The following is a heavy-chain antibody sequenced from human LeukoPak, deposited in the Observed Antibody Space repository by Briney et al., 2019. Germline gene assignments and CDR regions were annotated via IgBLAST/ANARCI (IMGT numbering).Heavy chain of an antibody. D-gene: IGHD3-3*01. V-gene: IGHV4-31*03. CDR3: ARGDPIFGVVFTFDY. CDR2: IYYSGST. Sequence: SETLSLTCTVSGGSISSGGYYWSWIRQHPGKGLEWIGYIYYSGSTYYNPSLKSRVTISVDTSKNQFSLKLSSVTAADTAVYYCARGDPIFGVVFTFDYWGQGTLVTVSS. CDR1: GGSISSGGYY. J-gene: IGHJ4*02.